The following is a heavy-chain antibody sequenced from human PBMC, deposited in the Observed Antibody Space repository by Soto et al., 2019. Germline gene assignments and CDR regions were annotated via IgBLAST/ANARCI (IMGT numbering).Heavy chain of an antibody. V-gene: IGHV1-58*01. J-gene: IGHJ4*02. CDR3: ATGKYCSGGSYYADY. Sequence: SVKVSCKASGFTFTASTVQWVRQARGQRLEWIGWIVVGSGDTNYAQKFQERVTITRDMSASTAYMELSSLRSEDTAVYYCATGKYCSGGSYYADYWGPGTLVTVSS. D-gene: IGHD2-15*01. CDR1: GFTFTAST. CDR2: IVVGSGDT.